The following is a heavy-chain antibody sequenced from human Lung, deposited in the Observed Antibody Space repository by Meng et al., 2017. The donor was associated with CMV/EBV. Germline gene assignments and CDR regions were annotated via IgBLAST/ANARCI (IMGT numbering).Heavy chain of an antibody. CDR3: VRDRIGWFDP. CDR1: GDTFRNVA. J-gene: IGHJ5*02. CDR2: IIPTFNTI. D-gene: IGHD2-15*01. V-gene: IGHV1-69*05. Sequence: KVSCKASGDTFRNVAISWVRQTPGQGLEWMGGIIPTFNTIKYAQKFQGRLTITTDRSTSTAYMDLSSLRSDDTAVYYCVRDRIGWFDPWGQGTLVTVSS.